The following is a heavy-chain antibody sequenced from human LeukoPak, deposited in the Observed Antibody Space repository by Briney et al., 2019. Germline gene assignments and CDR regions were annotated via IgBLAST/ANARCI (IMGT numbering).Heavy chain of an antibody. D-gene: IGHD3-3*01. Sequence: SVKVSCKASGFTFTSSAMQWVRQARGQRLEWIGWIVVGSGNTNYAQKFQERVTITRDMSTSTAYMELSSLRSEDTAVYYCAASTTPRAEWQPATDVWGQGTTVTVSS. CDR2: IVVGSGNT. J-gene: IGHJ6*02. CDR1: GFTFTSSA. V-gene: IGHV1-58*02. CDR3: AASTTPRAEWQPATDV.